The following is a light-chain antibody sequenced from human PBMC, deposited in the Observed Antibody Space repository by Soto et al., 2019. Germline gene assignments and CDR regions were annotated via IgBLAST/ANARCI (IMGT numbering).Light chain of an antibody. J-gene: IGKJ1*01. CDR2: GAS. CDR3: RQYGNSLRT. Sequence: EIVLTQSPGTLSLSPGERATLSCRASQSVSSNYLAWYQQKPGQAPRLLIYGASRGATGIPDRFSGSGSGTDFTLTISRLEPEDFGVYYCRQYGNSLRTVGQGTKVEVK. CDR1: QSVSSNY. V-gene: IGKV3-20*01.